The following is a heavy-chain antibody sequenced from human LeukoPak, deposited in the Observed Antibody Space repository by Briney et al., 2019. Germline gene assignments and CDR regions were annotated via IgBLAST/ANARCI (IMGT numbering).Heavy chain of an antibody. CDR3: ARVPLLPYRSGWYED. Sequence: ASVKVSCKASGYTFTGYYMHWVRQAPGQGLEWMGRINPNSGGTNYAQKFQGRVNMPRDTSISTAYMELCRLRADDTAVYYCARVPLLPYRSGWYEDWGQGTLVTVSS. D-gene: IGHD6-19*01. J-gene: IGHJ4*02. CDR1: GYTFTGYY. V-gene: IGHV1-2*06. CDR2: INPNSGGT.